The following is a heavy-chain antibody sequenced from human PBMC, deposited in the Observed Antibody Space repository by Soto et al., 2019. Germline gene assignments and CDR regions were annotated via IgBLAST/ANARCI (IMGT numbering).Heavy chain of an antibody. CDR2: ITGGGDNT. D-gene: IGHD3-9*01. CDR3: TQDGGSRDWLTVN. CDR1: GFTLTSYA. Sequence: EVQLLESGGDLVQPGGSRRLSFAASGFTLTSYAMSWFPQPPGKGREWVSAITGGGDNTYYADSVKGRFTISRDNSKNTLYLQMNSLRAEDTAFYYCTQDGGSRDWLTVNWGQGTLVTVSS. J-gene: IGHJ4*02. V-gene: IGHV3-23*01.